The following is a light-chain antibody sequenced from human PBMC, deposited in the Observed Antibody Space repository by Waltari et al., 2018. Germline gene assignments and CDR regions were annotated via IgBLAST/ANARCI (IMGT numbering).Light chain of an antibody. V-gene: IGLV3-1*01. Sequence: SYELTQPPSVSVSPGQTASITCSGDKLEYKFVCWYQHQDATRPSGIPERFSGSHSVNTATLTIGGTQAMDEADYYCQAWDSYTAVFGGGTKLTVL. CDR3: QAWDSYTAV. CDR2: QDA. J-gene: IGLJ3*02. CDR1: KLEYKF.